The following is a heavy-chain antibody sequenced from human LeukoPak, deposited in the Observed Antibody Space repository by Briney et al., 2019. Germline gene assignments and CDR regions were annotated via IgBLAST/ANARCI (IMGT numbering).Heavy chain of an antibody. CDR2: IYHSGST. J-gene: IGHJ3*02. D-gene: IGHD3-10*01. Sequence: SETLSLTCTVSGYSISSGYYWGWIRPPPGKGLEWIGSIYHSGSTYYNPSLKSRVTISVDTSKNQFSLKLSSVTAADTAVYYCARGGGTMVRGVIIYHAFDIWGQGTMVTVSS. V-gene: IGHV4-38-2*02. CDR1: GYSISSGYY. CDR3: ARGGGTMVRGVIIYHAFDI.